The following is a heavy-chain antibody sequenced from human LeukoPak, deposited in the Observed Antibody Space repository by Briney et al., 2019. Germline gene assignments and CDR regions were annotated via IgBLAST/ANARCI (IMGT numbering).Heavy chain of an antibody. Sequence: PGGPLRLSCAASGFTFRSYWMSWVRQAPGKGLEWVANIKRWGSEGYYVDSVKGLFTISRDNAKNSLYLQMNSLRAEDTAVYYCATLRYCNGGSCYTGGFDPWGQGTLVTVSS. CDR2: IKRWGSEG. V-gene: IGHV3-7*05. D-gene: IGHD2-15*01. J-gene: IGHJ5*02. CDR1: GFTFRSYW. CDR3: ATLRYCNGGSCYTGGFDP.